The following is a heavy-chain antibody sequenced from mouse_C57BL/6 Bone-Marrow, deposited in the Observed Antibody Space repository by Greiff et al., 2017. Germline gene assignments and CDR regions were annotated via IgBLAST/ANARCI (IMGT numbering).Heavy chain of an antibody. CDR2: IHPNSGST. CDR1: GYTFTSYW. J-gene: IGHJ3*01. CDR3: ARGGGDGYYEWVWFAY. V-gene: IGHV1-64*01. Sequence: QVQLQQPGAELVKPGASVKLSCKASGYTFTSYWMHWVKQRPGQGLEWIGMIHPNSGSTNYNEKFKSKATLTVDKSSSTAYMQLSSLTSEDSAVYYCARGGGDGYYEWVWFAYWGQGTLVTVSA. D-gene: IGHD2-3*01.